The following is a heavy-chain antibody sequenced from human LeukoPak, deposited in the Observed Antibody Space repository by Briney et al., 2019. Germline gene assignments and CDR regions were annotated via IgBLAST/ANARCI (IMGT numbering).Heavy chain of an antibody. D-gene: IGHD3-10*01. CDR2: IHHSGGT. CDR3: ARATASGSGRAYDH. CDR1: GESMIGHY. V-gene: IGHV4-34*01. J-gene: IGHJ4*02. Sequence: SETLFLTCAVYGESMIGHYWTWIRQPPGKRLEWIGEIHHSGGTNSNPSLKNRVTMSIDMSKNQFSLKLNSVTAADTAVYYCARATASGSGRAYDHWAQGNLVPVSS.